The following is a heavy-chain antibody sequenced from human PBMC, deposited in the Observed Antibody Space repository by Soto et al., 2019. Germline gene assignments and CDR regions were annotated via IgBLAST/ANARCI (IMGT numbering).Heavy chain of an antibody. J-gene: IGHJ3*02. CDR1: GGTFSSYA. CDR3: ARDLIYDSSGPVAFDI. CDR2: IIPIFGTA. V-gene: IGHV1-69*05. Sequence: SVKVSCKASGGTFSSYAISWVRQAPGQGLEWMGGIIPIFGTANYAQKLQGRVTMTTDTSTSTAYMELRSLRSDDTAVYYCARDLIYDSSGPVAFDIWGQGTMVTVSS. D-gene: IGHD3-22*01.